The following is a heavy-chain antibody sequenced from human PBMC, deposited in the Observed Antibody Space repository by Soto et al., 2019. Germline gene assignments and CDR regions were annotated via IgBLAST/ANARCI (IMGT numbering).Heavy chain of an antibody. Sequence: GGSLRLSCAASGFTFSSYSMNWVRQAPGKGLEWVSSISSSSSYIYYTDSVKGRFTISRDNAKNSLYLQMNSLRAEDTAVYYCARTVVPAALYWFDPWGQGTLVTVSS. D-gene: IGHD2-2*01. CDR3: ARTVVPAALYWFDP. V-gene: IGHV3-21*01. CDR1: GFTFSSYS. CDR2: ISSSSSYI. J-gene: IGHJ5*02.